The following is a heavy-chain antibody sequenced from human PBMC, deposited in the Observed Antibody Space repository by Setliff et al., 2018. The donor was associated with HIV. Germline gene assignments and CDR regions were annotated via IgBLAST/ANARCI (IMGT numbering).Heavy chain of an antibody. Sequence: SLRLSCAGSGFMLRNYAMNWVRQAPGMGLEWVSSISGSGSIGYADSVKGRFTISRDNAKNSLYLQMNSLRAEDMALYYCAKDTSPSYDFWSGFDYWGQGTLVTVSS. D-gene: IGHD3-3*01. V-gene: IGHV3-9*03. CDR3: AKDTSPSYDFWSGFDY. CDR2: ISGSGSI. J-gene: IGHJ4*02. CDR1: GFMLRNYA.